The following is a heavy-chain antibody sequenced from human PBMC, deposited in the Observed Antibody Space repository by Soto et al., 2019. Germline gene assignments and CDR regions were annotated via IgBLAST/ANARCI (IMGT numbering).Heavy chain of an antibody. CDR3: SRFIMVGGWFDPNYYHGMDV. V-gene: IGHV1-18*01. CDR1: GYTFSNYG. J-gene: IGHJ6*02. Sequence: ASVKVSCKTSGYTFSNYGINWVRQPPGQGLEWMGWISGYNGNTNYAQTVQGRVTMTTDTSTGTVYMELRSLKSDDTAIYYCSRFIMVGGWFDPNYYHGMDVWGQGTTVTVSS. CDR2: ISGYNGNT. D-gene: IGHD6-19*01.